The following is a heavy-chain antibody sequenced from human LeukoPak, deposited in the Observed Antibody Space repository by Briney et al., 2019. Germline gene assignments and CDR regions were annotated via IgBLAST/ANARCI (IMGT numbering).Heavy chain of an antibody. Sequence: GGSLRLSCAASGFTFSSYAMSWVRQAPGKGLEWVSAISGSGGSTYYADSVKGRFTISRDNSKNTLYLQMNSLRAEDTAAYYCAKDLNIYYDSSGYYNWGQGTLVTVSS. V-gene: IGHV3-23*01. CDR3: AKDLNIYYDSSGYYN. CDR2: ISGSGGST. D-gene: IGHD3-22*01. CDR1: GFTFSSYA. J-gene: IGHJ4*02.